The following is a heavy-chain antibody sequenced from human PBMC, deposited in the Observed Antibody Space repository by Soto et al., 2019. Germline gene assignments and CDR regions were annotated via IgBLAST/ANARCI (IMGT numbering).Heavy chain of an antibody. V-gene: IGHV3-33*01. D-gene: IGHD2-15*01. CDR1: GFIFSTYG. J-gene: IGHJ4*02. CDR3: ASEKLKVGVFDS. CDR2: IWLDGSNN. Sequence: QVQLVESGGGVVQPGRSLRLSCAASGFIFSTYGMHWVRQAPGKGLEWVAMIWLDGSNNYYADSVRGRFTISRDNSKDTLYLEMDSLSVDDTAIYYCASEKLKVGVFDSWGQGTLVSVSS.